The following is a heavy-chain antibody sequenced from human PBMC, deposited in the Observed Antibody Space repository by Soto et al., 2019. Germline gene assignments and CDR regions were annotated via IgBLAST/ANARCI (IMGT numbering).Heavy chain of an antibody. CDR2: ILYDGSVQ. CDR3: AREASVAVLNWFDP. Sequence: PGGSLRLSCAGSGFTFSNYAVNWVRQAPGKGLEWVAVILYDGSVQHYADSVKGRFTASRDNSKNTVYLQMNSLTPEDTATYYCAREASVAVLNWFDPWGQGTLVTVSS. CDR1: GFTFSNYA. D-gene: IGHD6-6*01. V-gene: IGHV3-30-3*01. J-gene: IGHJ5*02.